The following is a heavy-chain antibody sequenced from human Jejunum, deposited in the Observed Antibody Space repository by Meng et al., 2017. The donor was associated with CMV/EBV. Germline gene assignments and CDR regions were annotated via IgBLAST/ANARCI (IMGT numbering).Heavy chain of an antibody. CDR3: ARDGSEMWTGYSGFNP. J-gene: IGHJ5*02. CDR1: SISSGDYC. CDR2: IFYSGRT. D-gene: IGHD3/OR15-3a*01. V-gene: IGHV4-30-4*08. Sequence: SISSGDYCWSWIRQSPGEGLELIGYIFYSGRTYYTPSFESRATISVDTSTNQFSLKLTSVAAADTAVYYCARDGSEMWTGYSGFNPWGQGVLVTVSS.